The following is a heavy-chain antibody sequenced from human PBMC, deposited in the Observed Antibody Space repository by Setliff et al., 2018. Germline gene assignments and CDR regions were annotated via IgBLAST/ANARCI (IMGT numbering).Heavy chain of an antibody. D-gene: IGHD4-17*01. CDR1: GYTFTDYY. Sequence: ASVKVSCKASGYTFTDYYIYWVRQAPGQGLQWMGRINPISGATDYAQKFQGRVTMTRDTSITTAYMELNSLRSDDTAMYYCARSVHGDYVRLRQNNWLDPWGQGTLVTVSS. V-gene: IGHV1-2*06. CDR3: ARSVHGDYVRLRQNNWLDP. CDR2: INPISGAT. J-gene: IGHJ5*02.